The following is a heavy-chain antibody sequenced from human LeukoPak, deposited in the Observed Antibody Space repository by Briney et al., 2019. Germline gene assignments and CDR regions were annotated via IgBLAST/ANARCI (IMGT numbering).Heavy chain of an antibody. CDR1: GYSISSGYY. J-gene: IGHJ4*02. CDR3: ARDGAIYYYDSSGPPAPFDY. V-gene: IGHV4-38-2*02. Sequence: PSETLSLTCTVSGYSISSGYYWGWIRQPPGQGLEWIGSIYHSGSTYYNPSLKSRVTISVDTSKNQFSLKLSSVTAADTAVYYCARDGAIYYYDSSGPPAPFDYWGQGTLVTVSS. D-gene: IGHD3-22*01. CDR2: IYHSGST.